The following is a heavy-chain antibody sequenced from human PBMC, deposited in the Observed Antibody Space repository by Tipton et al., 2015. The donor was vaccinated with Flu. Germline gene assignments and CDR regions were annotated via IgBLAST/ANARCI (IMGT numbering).Heavy chain of an antibody. CDR2: ISSSGSTI. D-gene: IGHD5-18*01. V-gene: IGHV3-11*01. J-gene: IGHJ2*01. CDR1: GFTFSDYY. CDR3: ARDPFLQRGYSYGQTGPGWYFDL. Sequence: QLVQSGGGLVKPGGSLRLSCAASGFTFSDYYMSWIRQAPGKGLEWVSYISSSGSTIYYADSVKGRFTISRDNAKNSLYLQMNSLRAEDTAVYYCARDPFLQRGYSYGQTGPGWYFDLWGRGTLVTVSS.